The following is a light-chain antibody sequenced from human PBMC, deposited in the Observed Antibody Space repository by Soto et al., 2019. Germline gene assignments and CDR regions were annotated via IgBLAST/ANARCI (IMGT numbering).Light chain of an antibody. J-gene: IGLJ2*01. Sequence: QSVLTQPPSASGSPGQSVTISCTGTSSDAGGYKYVSWYQQHPGKAPKLMIYEVSKRPSGVPDRFSGSKSGNTASLTVSGLQADDEADYYCSSYAGSNIVLFGGGTKLTVL. V-gene: IGLV2-8*01. CDR3: SSYAGSNIVL. CDR1: SSDAGGYKY. CDR2: EVS.